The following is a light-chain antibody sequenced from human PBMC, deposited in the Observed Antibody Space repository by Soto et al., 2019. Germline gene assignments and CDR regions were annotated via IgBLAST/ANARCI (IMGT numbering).Light chain of an antibody. CDR1: QSISSW. CDR3: QQYNSYQGT. V-gene: IGKV1-5*01. J-gene: IGKJ1*01. Sequence: DIQMTQSPSTLSASVGDRVTITCRASQSISSWLAWYQQKPGKAPKLLIYDASSLESGVPSRFSGSGSGTEFTLTISSLQPDDFATYYCQQYNSYQGTFGQGTKVGIK. CDR2: DAS.